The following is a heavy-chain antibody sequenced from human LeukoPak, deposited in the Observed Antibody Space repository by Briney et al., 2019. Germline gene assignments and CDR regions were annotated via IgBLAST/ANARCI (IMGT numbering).Heavy chain of an antibody. D-gene: IGHD2-15*01. V-gene: IGHV4-4*02. J-gene: IGHJ3*02. Sequence: SETLSLTCAVSGGSISSSNWRSWVRQPPGKGLEWIGEIYHSGSTNYNPSLKSRITISVDTSENRFSLKLSSVTATDTAVYYCARDCSGGSCYGAFDIWGQGTMVTVSS. CDR3: ARDCSGGSCYGAFDI. CDR2: IYHSGST. CDR1: GGSISSSNW.